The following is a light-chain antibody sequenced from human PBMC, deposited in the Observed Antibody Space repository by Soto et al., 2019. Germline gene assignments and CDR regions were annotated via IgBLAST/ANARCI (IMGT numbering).Light chain of an antibody. CDR2: WAF. V-gene: IGKV4-1*01. Sequence: DIVMTQSLESLAVSLGERATINCKSSQSVLYSSTNKNYLAWYQQKEGQPPRLLIYWAFTRESGVPDRFSGSGSGTDFTLTISSLQPEDFATYYCQQSYSIPWTFGQGTKVDIK. CDR3: QQSYSIPWT. CDR1: QSVLYSSTNKNY. J-gene: IGKJ1*01.